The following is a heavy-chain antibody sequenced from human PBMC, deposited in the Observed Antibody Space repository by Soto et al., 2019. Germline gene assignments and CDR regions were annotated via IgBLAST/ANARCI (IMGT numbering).Heavy chain of an antibody. V-gene: IGHV3-30*18. CDR1: GFTFSSYG. CDR2: ISYDGSNK. D-gene: IGHD3-22*01. Sequence: ESGGGVVQPGRSLRLSCAASGFTFSSYGMHWVRQAPGKGLEWVAVISYDGSNKYYADSVKGRFTISRDNSKNTLYLQMNSLRAEDTAVYYCAKNTEGGYDSSGYYYYYFDYWGQGTLVTVSS. J-gene: IGHJ4*02. CDR3: AKNTEGGYDSSGYYYYYFDY.